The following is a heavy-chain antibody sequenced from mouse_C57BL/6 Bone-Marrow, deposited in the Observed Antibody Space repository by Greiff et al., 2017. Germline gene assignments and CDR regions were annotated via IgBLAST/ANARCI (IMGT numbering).Heavy chain of an antibody. J-gene: IGHJ2*01. D-gene: IGHD4-1*01. CDR2: IYPRSGNT. CDR1: GYTFTSYG. V-gene: IGHV1-81*01. Sequence: VQLQQSGAELARPGASVKLSCKAFGYTFTSYGISWVKQRTGQGLEWIGEIYPRSGNTYYNEKFKGKATLTADKSSSKAYMELRSLTSEDSAVYFRARLTGTALGYWGQGTTLTVAS. CDR3: ARLTGTALGY.